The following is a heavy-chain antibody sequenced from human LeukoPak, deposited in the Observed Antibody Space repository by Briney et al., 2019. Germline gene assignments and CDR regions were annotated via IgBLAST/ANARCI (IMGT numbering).Heavy chain of an antibody. CDR3: AREGSGWVNFDY. J-gene: IGHJ4*02. CDR2: IWYDGSNK. V-gene: IGHV3-33*01. D-gene: IGHD6-19*01. Sequence: GGSLRPSCAASGFTFSSYGMHWVRQAPGKGLEWVAVIWYDGSNKYYADSVKGRFTISRDNSKNTLYLQMNSLRAEDTAVYYCAREGSGWVNFDYWGQGTLVTVSS. CDR1: GFTFSSYG.